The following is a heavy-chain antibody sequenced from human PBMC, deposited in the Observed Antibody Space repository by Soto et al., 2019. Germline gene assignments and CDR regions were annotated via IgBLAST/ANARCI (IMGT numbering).Heavy chain of an antibody. Sequence: PSETLSLTCTVSGGSISSNYWTWIRQPPGKGLEWIGYVYNSGSTNYDPSLKSRVTISEDTSKSQFSLKVNSMTAADTAVYYCARYRREAVAGYTLDNWGQGILVTVSS. J-gene: IGHJ4*02. V-gene: IGHV4-59*01. CDR3: ARYRREAVAGYTLDN. CDR2: VYNSGST. CDR1: GGSISSNY. D-gene: IGHD6-13*01.